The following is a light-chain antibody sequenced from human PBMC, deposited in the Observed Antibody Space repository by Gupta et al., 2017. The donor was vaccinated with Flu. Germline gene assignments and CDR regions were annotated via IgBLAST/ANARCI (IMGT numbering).Light chain of an antibody. Sequence: SYVLTQPPSVSVAPGQSAIITCGGTNIGSKSVHWYQRKPGQAPVVVVHDDRNRPSGIPERFFGSNVENTATLTIDRVEAGDEADYYCQVCDNEHWVFGGGTKLTVL. CDR1: NIGSKS. CDR2: DDR. J-gene: IGLJ3*02. CDR3: QVCDNEHWV. V-gene: IGLV3-21*02.